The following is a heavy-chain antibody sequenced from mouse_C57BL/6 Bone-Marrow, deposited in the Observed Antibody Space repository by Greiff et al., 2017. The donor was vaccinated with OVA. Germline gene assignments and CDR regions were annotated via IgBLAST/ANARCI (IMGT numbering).Heavy chain of an antibody. J-gene: IGHJ2*01. D-gene: IGHD2-4*01. CDR3: TRMGDYDGY. Sequence: VQLQQSGAELVRPGASVTLSCTASGYTFTDYEMHWVKQTPVHGLEWIGAIDPETGGTAYNQKFKGKAILTADKSSSTAYMELRSLTSEDSAVYYCTRMGDYDGYWGQGTTLTVSS. CDR1: GYTFTDYE. V-gene: IGHV1-15*01. CDR2: IDPETGGT.